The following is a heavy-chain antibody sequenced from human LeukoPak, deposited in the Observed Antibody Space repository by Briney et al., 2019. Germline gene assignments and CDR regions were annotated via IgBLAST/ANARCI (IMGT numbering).Heavy chain of an antibody. V-gene: IGHV4-39*01. CDR3: ARHIHSGSFYH. CDR1: GGSIISSNDY. CDR2: IYYTGST. J-gene: IGHJ4*02. Sequence: SETLSLTCTAGGSIISSNDYWAWVRQPPGKGPEWIGSIYYTGSTYYNPSFKSRVSMSEDTSKNQLSLQLTSVTAADTAVYYCARHIHSGSFYHWGQGTLVTVSS. D-gene: IGHD3-10*01.